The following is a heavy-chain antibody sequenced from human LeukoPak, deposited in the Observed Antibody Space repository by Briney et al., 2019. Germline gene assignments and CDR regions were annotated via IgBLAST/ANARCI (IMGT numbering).Heavy chain of an antibody. J-gene: IGHJ4*02. CDR3: AILSIGDSTGGGPN. V-gene: IGHV4-39*07. CDR1: GGSISSSSYY. CDR2: IYYSGST. D-gene: IGHD3-16*01. Sequence: KPSETLSLTCTVSGGSISSSSYYWGWIRQPPGKGLEWIGSIYYSGSTYYNPSLKSRVTISVDTSKNQFSLKLSSVTAADTAVYYCAILSIGDSTGGGPNWGQGTLVTVSS.